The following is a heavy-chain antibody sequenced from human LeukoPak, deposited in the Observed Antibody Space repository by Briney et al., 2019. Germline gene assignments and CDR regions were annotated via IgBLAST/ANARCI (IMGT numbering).Heavy chain of an antibody. CDR2: ISGSGGST. J-gene: IGHJ4*02. V-gene: IGHV3-23*01. CDR1: GFTFSSYA. Sequence: GGSLRLSCAASGFTFSSYAMSWVRQAPGKGLEWVSAISGSGGSTYYADSVKGRFTTSRDNSKNTLYLQMNSLRAEDTAVYYCAKVPYYDFWSGYYTPPKKYFDYWGQGTLVTVSS. CDR3: AKVPYYDFWSGYYTPPKKYFDY. D-gene: IGHD3-3*01.